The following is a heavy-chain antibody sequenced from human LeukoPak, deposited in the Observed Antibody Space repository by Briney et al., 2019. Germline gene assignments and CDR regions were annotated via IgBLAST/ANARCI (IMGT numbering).Heavy chain of an antibody. J-gene: IGHJ6*03. D-gene: IGHD4-17*01. CDR3: AKLVDYCEGTSCFTTYYYTDI. CDR2: LRNDGSQD. CDR1: GLTFSISG. Sequence: PGGSLRLSCAASGLTFSISGIHWVRQSPGKGLEWVAFLRNDGSQDHYADPVRGRFTISRGPSQNTVYLQMNSLRPEDTAIYYCAKLVDYCEGTSCFTTYYYTDIWGTGTTVTVSS. V-gene: IGHV3-30*02.